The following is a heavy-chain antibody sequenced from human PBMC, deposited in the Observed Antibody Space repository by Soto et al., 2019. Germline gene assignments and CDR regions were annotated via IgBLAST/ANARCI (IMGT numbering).Heavy chain of an antibody. J-gene: IGHJ6*02. V-gene: IGHV1-8*01. D-gene: IGHD2-2*02. CDR3: ATENTSSGMDV. CDR1: GYTFTSYD. Sequence: QVQLVQSGAEVKKPGASVKVSCKASGYTFTSYDINWVRQATGQGLEWMGWMNPNSGNTGYAQKFQGRVTMTRNTSISTAYMELRSLRSEDTAGYYIATENTSSGMDVWGQGTTVTVSS. CDR2: MNPNSGNT.